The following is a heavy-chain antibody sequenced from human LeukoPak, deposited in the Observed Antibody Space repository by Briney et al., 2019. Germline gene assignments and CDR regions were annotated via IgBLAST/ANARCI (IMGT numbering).Heavy chain of an antibody. CDR3: ASRPTPSHGMDV. CDR2: IIPIFGTA. V-gene: IGHV1-69*13. CDR1: GGTFSSYA. Sequence: SVKVSCKASGGTFSSYAISWVRQAPGQGLEWMGGIIPIFGTANYAQKFQGRVTITADESTSTAYMELSSLRSEDTAVYYCASRPTPSHGMDVWGQGTTVTVSS. J-gene: IGHJ6*02.